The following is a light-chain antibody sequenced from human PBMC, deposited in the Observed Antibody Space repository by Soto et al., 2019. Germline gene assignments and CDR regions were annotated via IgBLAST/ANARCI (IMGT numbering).Light chain of an antibody. Sequence: QSALTPPASVSGSPGQSITISCSGISTDVDTYNYVSWYQLHPGEAPKVLIYDVNSRPSGVSNRFSGSRSGNTASLTISGLQAEDEAHYYCCSHTTGSTRYGFGTGTKLTVL. CDR3: CSHTTGSTRYG. CDR1: STDVDTYNY. V-gene: IGLV2-14*03. CDR2: DVN. J-gene: IGLJ1*01.